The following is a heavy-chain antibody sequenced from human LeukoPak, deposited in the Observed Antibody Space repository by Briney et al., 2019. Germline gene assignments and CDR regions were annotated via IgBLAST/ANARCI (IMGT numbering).Heavy chain of an antibody. CDR3: ARDSQVVGTDFDD. V-gene: IGHV3-21*01. CDR2: ISRGSSYI. Sequence: GGSLRLSCAASGFTFSTYWMSWVRQAPGKGLEWVSSISRGSSYIYYADSVKGRFTIYRDNAKSSLYLQMDNLRVEDTAVYFCARDSQVVGTDFDDWGQGILVTVSS. CDR1: GFTFSTYW. D-gene: IGHD3-22*01. J-gene: IGHJ4*02.